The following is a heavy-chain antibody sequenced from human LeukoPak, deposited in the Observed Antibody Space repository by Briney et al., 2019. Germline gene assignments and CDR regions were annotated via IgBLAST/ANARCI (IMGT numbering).Heavy chain of an antibody. V-gene: IGHV3-23*01. CDR3: AKLGWSGYYGFDY. D-gene: IGHD3-3*01. CDR1: GFTFSSYA. Sequence: PGGSLSLSCAASGFTFSSYAMSWVRQAPGKGLEWVSAISGSGGSTYYADSVKGRFTISRDNSKNTLYLQMNSLSAEDTAVYYCAKLGWSGYYGFDYWGQGTLVTVSS. J-gene: IGHJ4*02. CDR2: ISGSGGST.